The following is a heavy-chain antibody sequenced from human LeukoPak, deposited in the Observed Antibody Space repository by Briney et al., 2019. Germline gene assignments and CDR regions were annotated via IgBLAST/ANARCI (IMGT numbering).Heavy chain of an antibody. CDR3: ARVPRRITMVRGIRGEFDY. V-gene: IGHV5-51*01. CDR2: IYPGDSDT. CDR1: GYSFTSYR. Sequence: GESLKISCKGSGYSFTSYRIGWVRQMPGKGLEWMGIIYPGDSDTRNSPSFQGQVTISADKSISTAYLQWSSLKASDTAMYYCARVPRRITMVRGIRGEFDYWGQGTLVTVSS. J-gene: IGHJ4*02. D-gene: IGHD3-10*01.